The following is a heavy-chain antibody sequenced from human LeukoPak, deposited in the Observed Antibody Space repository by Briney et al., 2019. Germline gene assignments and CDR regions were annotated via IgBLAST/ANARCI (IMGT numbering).Heavy chain of an antibody. CDR3: ARVYNYIWFGEIPIDY. V-gene: IGHV7-4-1*02. CDR1: GYTFTSFA. J-gene: IGHJ4*02. CDR2: INTNTGNP. Sequence: ASVKVSCKASGYTFTSFAMNWVRQAPGQGLEWMGWINTNTGNPTYAQGFTGRFVFSLDTSVSTAYLQISSLKAEDTAVYYCARVYNYIWFGEIPIDYWGQGTLVTVSS. D-gene: IGHD3-10*01.